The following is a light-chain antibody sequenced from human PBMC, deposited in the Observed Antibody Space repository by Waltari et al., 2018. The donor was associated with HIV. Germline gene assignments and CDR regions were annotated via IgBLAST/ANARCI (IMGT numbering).Light chain of an antibody. V-gene: IGLV2-14*03. CDR3: SSYSTLKTIL. Sequence: QSALTQPASVSGSPGQSVTISCTGGNTDIGAFDLVSWYQQRSGEAPQLSIFGVTSRPSVVSSRFAVFKSGHTAPLTISGLHDGDEAYYFCSSYSTLKTILFGGGTKLTV. CDR1: NTDIGAFDL. J-gene: IGLJ3*02. CDR2: GVT.